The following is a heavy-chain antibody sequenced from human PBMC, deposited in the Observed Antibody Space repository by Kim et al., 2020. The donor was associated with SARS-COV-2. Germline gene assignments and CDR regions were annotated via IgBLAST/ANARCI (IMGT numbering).Heavy chain of an antibody. CDR1: GFTFSNYW. D-gene: IGHD3-16*02. CDR3: ARWGGVLSRRALGY. V-gene: IGHV3-7*01. CDR2: IKQDGSEK. J-gene: IGHJ4*02. Sequence: GGSPRLSCAASGFTFSNYWMSWVRQAPGKGLEWVANIKQDGSEKYYVDSVKGRFTISRDNAKNLVYLQMNSLRAEDTAVYYCARWGGVLSRRALGYWGQG.